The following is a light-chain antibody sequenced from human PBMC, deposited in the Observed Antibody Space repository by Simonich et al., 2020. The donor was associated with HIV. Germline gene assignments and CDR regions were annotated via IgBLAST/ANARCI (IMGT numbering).Light chain of an antibody. CDR3: VQSIQLPRT. CDR2: EVS. CDR1: QSLLHSDGQHY. J-gene: IGKJ3*01. Sequence: DIVMTQTPLSLSVTPGQPASISCKSSQSLLHSDGQHYLYWYLQKPGQSPQLLIYEVSNRVAGVPERFRGSGSGTDFTLRSSRVEAEDLGVYYCVQSIQLPRTFGPGTKLDMK. V-gene: IGKV2D-29*02.